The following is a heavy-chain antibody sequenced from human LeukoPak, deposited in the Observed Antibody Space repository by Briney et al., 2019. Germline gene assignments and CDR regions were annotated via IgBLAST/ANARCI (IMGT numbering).Heavy chain of an antibody. Sequence: PGGSLRLSCAASGFTFSSYAMSWVRQAPGKGLEWVSAISGSGGSTYYADSVKGRSTISRDNSKNTLYLQMNSLRAEDTAVYYCAKAHYWGLRVDMDVWGRGTTVTVSS. CDR2: ISGSGGST. CDR3: AKAHYWGLRVDMDV. CDR1: GFTFSSYA. V-gene: IGHV3-23*01. D-gene: IGHD7-27*01. J-gene: IGHJ6*02.